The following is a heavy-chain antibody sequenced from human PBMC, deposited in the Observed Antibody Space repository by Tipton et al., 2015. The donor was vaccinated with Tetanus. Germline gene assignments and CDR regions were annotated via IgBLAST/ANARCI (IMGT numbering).Heavy chain of an antibody. CDR3: ARAAGFLGLTHDF. J-gene: IGHJ4*02. D-gene: IGHD2/OR15-2a*01. CDR1: GASFSGGDYY. CDR2: IYQTGTT. Sequence: TLSLTCTVSGASFSGGDYYWSWIRKPPGKDLEWIGYIYQTGTTYYNPSLKGRVTISMDRSNTQFSLRLDSLTAADTAVYYCARAAGFLGLTHDFWGRGTLVSVSS. V-gene: IGHV4-30-4*01.